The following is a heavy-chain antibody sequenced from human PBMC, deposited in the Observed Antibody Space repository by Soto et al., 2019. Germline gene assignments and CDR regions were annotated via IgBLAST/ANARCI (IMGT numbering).Heavy chain of an antibody. J-gene: IGHJ4*02. Sequence: QVQLVQSGAEVKKPGASVKVSCKASGYTFTSEGISWVRQAPGQGLEWMGWITAYNGNTRYAQILQGRVTMTTDTSTNTAYMELRSLRSDDTAVYYCARLSIVGPTLDYFDYWGQGTLVTVSS. CDR2: ITAYNGNT. D-gene: IGHD1-26*01. CDR3: ARLSIVGPTLDYFDY. CDR1: GYTFTSEG. V-gene: IGHV1-18*01.